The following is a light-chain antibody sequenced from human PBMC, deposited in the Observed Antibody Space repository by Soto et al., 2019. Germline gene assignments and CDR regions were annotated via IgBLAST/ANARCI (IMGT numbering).Light chain of an antibody. Sequence: EIVLTQSPGTLSLSPGERATLSCRASQSVSSTYLIWYQQKPGQAPRLLIYGASSRATGVPDRFSGGGSGTDFTLTITSLHPDDFATYYCQQYATYSPEWTFGQGTKVEIK. CDR3: QQYATYSPEWT. CDR1: QSVSSTY. J-gene: IGKJ1*01. CDR2: GAS. V-gene: IGKV3-20*01.